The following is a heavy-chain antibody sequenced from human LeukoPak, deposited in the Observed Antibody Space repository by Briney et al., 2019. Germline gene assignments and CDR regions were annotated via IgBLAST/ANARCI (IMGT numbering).Heavy chain of an antibody. Sequence: PRGSLRLSCAASGFTFTNAWMSWVRQAPGKGLECVGRLKSITHGMPTDYSSPVKGPLTMSRDDSKNTLYLQMNSLKNEDTAVYYCTTAPKQTSISYSYDCWGQGTLVTVSS. V-gene: IGHV3-15*01. CDR3: TTAPKQTSISYSYDC. D-gene: IGHD2/OR15-2a*01. J-gene: IGHJ4*02. CDR1: GFTFTNAW. CDR2: LKSITHGMPT.